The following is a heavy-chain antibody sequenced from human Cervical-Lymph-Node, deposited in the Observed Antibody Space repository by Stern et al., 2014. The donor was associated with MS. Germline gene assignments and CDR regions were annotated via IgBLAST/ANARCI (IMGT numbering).Heavy chain of an antibody. D-gene: IGHD3-22*01. CDR1: GYTFTSYY. Sequence: QVQLVQSGAEVKKPGASVKVSCKASGYTFTSYYMHWVRQAPGQGLEWMGIIKPSGGSTSYAQKFQGRVTMTRDTSTSTVYMELSSLRSEDTAVYYCARVGYYDSSGYYSHRSFDYWGQGTLVTVSS. CDR3: ARVGYYDSSGYYSHRSFDY. V-gene: IGHV1-46*01. J-gene: IGHJ4*02. CDR2: IKPSGGST.